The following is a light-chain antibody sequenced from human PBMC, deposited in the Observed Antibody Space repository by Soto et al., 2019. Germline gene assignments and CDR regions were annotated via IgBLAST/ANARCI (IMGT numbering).Light chain of an antibody. CDR3: HHYDNSPPFP. Sequence: EIVLTQSPGTLSLSPGERAILSCRASQTINNRYLAWYQQTPGRAPRLLIHAASSRAAGSPDRFSGSGSGTDFTLTINRLEPEDFAIYYCHHYDNSPPFPFGPGTTVDI. J-gene: IGKJ3*01. CDR1: QTINNRY. V-gene: IGKV3-20*01. CDR2: AAS.